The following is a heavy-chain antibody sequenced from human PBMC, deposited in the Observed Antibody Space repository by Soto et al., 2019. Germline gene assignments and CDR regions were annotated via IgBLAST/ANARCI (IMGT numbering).Heavy chain of an antibody. V-gene: IGHV3-23*01. CDR2: ISATGGGT. J-gene: IGHJ4*02. Sequence: GGSLRLSCAASGFKFSNYAMGWVRQAPGKGLEWVSLISATGGGTYYADSVKGRFTISRDNSHNTLYLQVHSLTAEDTAVYYCAKDSRAGGTSAFYFDFWGQGAQVTVSS. D-gene: IGHD1-1*01. CDR1: GFKFSNYA. CDR3: AKDSRAGGTSAFYFDF.